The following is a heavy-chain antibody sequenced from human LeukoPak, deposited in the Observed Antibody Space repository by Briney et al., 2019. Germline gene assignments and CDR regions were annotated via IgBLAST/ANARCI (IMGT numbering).Heavy chain of an antibody. D-gene: IGHD3-3*01. J-gene: IGHJ5*02. CDR2: MNPNSGNT. CDR3: ARAPREYYDFWSGYPVDWFDP. Sequence: ASVKVSCKASGYTFTSYDINWVRQATGQGLEWMGWMNPNSGNTGYAQKFQGGVTMTRNTSISTAYMELSSLRSEDTAVYYCARAPREYYDFWSGYPVDWFDPWGQGTLVTVSS. CDR1: GYTFTSYD. V-gene: IGHV1-8*01.